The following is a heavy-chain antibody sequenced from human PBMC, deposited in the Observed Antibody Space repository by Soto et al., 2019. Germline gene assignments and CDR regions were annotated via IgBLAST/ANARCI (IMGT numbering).Heavy chain of an antibody. Sequence: SETLSLTCTVSGGSISSGGYYWSWIRQHPGRGLGWIGYIYYSGSTDYNPSLKSRVTISVDTSKSQISLRLSSVTAADTAVYYCARGGYYFSDAMDVWGQGTTVTVSS. CDR1: GGSISSGGYY. CDR2: IYYSGST. J-gene: IGHJ6*02. V-gene: IGHV4-31*02. CDR3: ARGGYYFSDAMDV.